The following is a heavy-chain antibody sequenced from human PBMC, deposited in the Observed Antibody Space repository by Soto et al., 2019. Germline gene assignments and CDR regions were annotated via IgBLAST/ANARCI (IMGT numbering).Heavy chain of an antibody. J-gene: IGHJ4*02. CDR3: ARDTSNSFDY. Sequence: HVQLLQSGGELKKPGASVKVSCNTSGFTFNTYFISWVRQAPGQGREWMGWISPYNGNTKYGEKFQGRVTMTTDTITRTAYMELRILRIDDTAVYYCARDTSNSFDYWGQGTLVTVSS. CDR1: GFTFNTYF. D-gene: IGHD2-2*01. V-gene: IGHV1-18*01. CDR2: ISPYNGNT.